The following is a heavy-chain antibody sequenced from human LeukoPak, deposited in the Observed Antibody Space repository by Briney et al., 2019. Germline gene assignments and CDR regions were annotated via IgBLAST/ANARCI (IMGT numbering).Heavy chain of an antibody. Sequence: PGRSLRLSCAASGFTLSSYAMHWVRQAPGKGLEWVAVISYDGSNKYYADSVKGRFTISRDNSKNTLYLQMNSLRAEDTAVYYCARGGSYASYDAFDIWGQGTMVTVSS. CDR1: GFTLSSYA. CDR3: ARGGSYASYDAFDI. J-gene: IGHJ3*02. V-gene: IGHV3-30-3*01. D-gene: IGHD1-26*01. CDR2: ISYDGSNK.